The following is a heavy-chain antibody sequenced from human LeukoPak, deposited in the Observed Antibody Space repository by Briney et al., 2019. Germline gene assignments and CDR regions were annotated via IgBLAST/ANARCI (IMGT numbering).Heavy chain of an antibody. J-gene: IGHJ3*02. CDR2: IIPIFGTA. CDR3: ARDTLGYCSGGSCLGAFDI. V-gene: IGHV1-69*13. D-gene: IGHD2-15*01. Sequence: SVKVSCKASGGTFSSYAISWVRQAPGQGLEWMGGIIPIFGTANYAQKFQGRATITADESTSTAYMELSSLRSEDTAVYYCARDTLGYCSGGSCLGAFDIWGQGTMVTVSS. CDR1: GGTFSSYA.